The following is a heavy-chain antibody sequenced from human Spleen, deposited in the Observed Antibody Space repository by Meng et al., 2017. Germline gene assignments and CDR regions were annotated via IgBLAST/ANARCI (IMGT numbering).Heavy chain of an antibody. D-gene: IGHD1-26*01. Sequence: QLPESGPGLLRPSESLYLPCTASGGSVSSGSYYWSWIRQPPGKGLEWIGYIYYSGSTNYNPSLKSRVTISVDTSKNQFSLKLSSVTAADTAVYYCARGPVAGRNWYFDLWGRGTLVTVSS. CDR1: GGSVSSGSYY. CDR2: IYYSGST. CDR3: ARGPVAGRNWYFDL. J-gene: IGHJ2*01. V-gene: IGHV4-61*01.